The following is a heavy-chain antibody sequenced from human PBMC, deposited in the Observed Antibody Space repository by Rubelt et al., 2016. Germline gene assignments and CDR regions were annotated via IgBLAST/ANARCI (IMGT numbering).Heavy chain of an antibody. Sequence: QVQLQQWGAGLLKPSETLSLTCAVYGGSFSGYYWSWIRQPPGKGLEWIGEINHSGSTNSNPSLKSRVTISVDTSKNQFSLKLSSVTAADTAVYYCATPRYCSSTSCYREHHAFDIWGQGTMVTVSS. CDR3: ATPRYCSSTSCYREHHAFDI. J-gene: IGHJ3*02. V-gene: IGHV4-34*01. CDR2: INHSGST. CDR1: GGSFSGYY. D-gene: IGHD2-2*01.